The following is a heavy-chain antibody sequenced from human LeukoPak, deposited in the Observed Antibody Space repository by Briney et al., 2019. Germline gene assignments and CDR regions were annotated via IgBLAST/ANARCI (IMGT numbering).Heavy chain of an antibody. CDR2: ITGSLTST. Sequence: GGSLRLSCAASGFTFSNFAMTWVRQSPGKGLEWISAITGSLTSTYYADSVKGRFTISRDNAKNSLYLQMNSLRAEDTAVYYCARIPRIATPGAYFWGQGTLVTVSS. CDR3: ARIPRIATPGAYF. J-gene: IGHJ4*02. D-gene: IGHD6-13*01. V-gene: IGHV3-23*01. CDR1: GFTFSNFA.